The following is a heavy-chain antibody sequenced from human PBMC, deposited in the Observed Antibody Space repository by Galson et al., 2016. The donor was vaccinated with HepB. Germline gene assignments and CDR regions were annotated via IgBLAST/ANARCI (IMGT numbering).Heavy chain of an antibody. D-gene: IGHD5-12*01. CDR1: GYTFNNYG. Sequence: SCKASGYTFNNYGITWVRQAPGQGLEWMGWISVRNGNRNYAENFQGRVTMTTDRSASTAYMELRSLTSDDTAVYFCAKVASSYYYYFMDVWGQGTTVTVSS. CDR3: AKVASSYYYYFMDV. J-gene: IGHJ6*03. V-gene: IGHV1-18*04. CDR2: ISVRNGNR.